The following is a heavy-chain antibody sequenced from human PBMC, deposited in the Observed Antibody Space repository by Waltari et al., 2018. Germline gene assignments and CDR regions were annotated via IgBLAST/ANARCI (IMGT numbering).Heavy chain of an antibody. V-gene: IGHV3-74*01. CDR2: SKSDGTSA. Sequence: EVQLVESGGGLVQPGGSLRLSCAASGFSFSTYWMNWARHAPGEGLVFSQRSKSDGTSAAYADSVKGRFTISRDNAKNTLYLPMQRLRADDTAVYDCVRSRFMDVSSQGTTGTVS. J-gene: IGHJ6*02. CDR1: GFSFSTYW. CDR3: VRSRFMDV.